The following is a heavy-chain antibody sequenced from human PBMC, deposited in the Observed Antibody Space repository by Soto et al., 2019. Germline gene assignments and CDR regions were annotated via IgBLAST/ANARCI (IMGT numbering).Heavy chain of an antibody. CDR3: ARGRNGITGTTVYFDY. V-gene: IGHV4-34*01. CDR1: GGSFSGYY. Sequence: SETLSLTCAVYGGSFSGYYWSWIRQPPGKGLEWIGEINHSGSTNYNPSLKSRVTISVDTSKNQFSLKLSSVTAADTAVYYCARGRNGITGTTVYFDYWGQGTLVTVSS. D-gene: IGHD1-7*01. CDR2: INHSGST. J-gene: IGHJ4*02.